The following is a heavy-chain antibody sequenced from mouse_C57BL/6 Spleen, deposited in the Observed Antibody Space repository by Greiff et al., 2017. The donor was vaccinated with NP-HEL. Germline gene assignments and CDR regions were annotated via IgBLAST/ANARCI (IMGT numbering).Heavy chain of an antibody. CDR3: ARAGYYGYDD. CDR2: IYTGGGYT. D-gene: IGHD2-2*01. CDR1: GYTFTNYW. J-gene: IGHJ3*01. Sequence: QVQLKQSGAELVRPGTSVKMSCTASGYTFTNYWIGWAKQRPGHGLEWIGDIYTGGGYTNYTEKFKGKATLTADKASSTAYMQFSNLTSKDSAICYCARAGYYGYDDWGQGTLVTVSA. V-gene: IGHV1-63*01.